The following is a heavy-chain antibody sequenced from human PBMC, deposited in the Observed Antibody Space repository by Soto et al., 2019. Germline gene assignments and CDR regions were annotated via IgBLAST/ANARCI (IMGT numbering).Heavy chain of an antibody. J-gene: IGHJ4*02. CDR1: GYNFINYW. CDR2: IYPGDSET. CDR3: PRQGSQFNGNTFCY. D-gene: IGHD2-8*01. V-gene: IGHV5-51*01. Sequence: GESLKISCMGPGYNFINYWIGWGRQMPGKGLEWIGVIYPGDSETRFRPSFQGHVTISTDTSTYTAYLPLNSLKASDSATYYCPRQGSQFNGNTFCYWGQGNLVTVSS.